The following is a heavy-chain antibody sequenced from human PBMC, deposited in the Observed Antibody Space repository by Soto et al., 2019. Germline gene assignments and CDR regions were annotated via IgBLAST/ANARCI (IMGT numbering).Heavy chain of an antibody. CDR3: AKDWATPEAARFFDS. Sequence: PGGSLRLSCAASGFNFSDYAMHWIRQAPGKGLEWLAIISLEGSNKYSAKPVKDRFTISRDNSKSTLYLQMNSLRPEDTAVYYCAKDWATPEAARFFDSWGQGTPVTVSS. J-gene: IGHJ4*02. V-gene: IGHV3-30*18. CDR1: GFNFSDYA. CDR2: ISLEGSNK. D-gene: IGHD6-19*01.